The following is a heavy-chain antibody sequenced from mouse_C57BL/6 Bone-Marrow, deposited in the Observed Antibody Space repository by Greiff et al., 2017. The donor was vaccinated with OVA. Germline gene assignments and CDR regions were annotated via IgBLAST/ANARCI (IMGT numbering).Heavy chain of an antibody. D-gene: IGHD2-2*01. J-gene: IGHJ3*01. V-gene: IGHV5-6*01. CDR3: ARQEIYYGYDEGRSY. CDR2: ISSGGSYT. CDR1: GFTFSSYG. Sequence: VQLKQSGGDLVKPGGSLKLSCAASGFTFSSYGMSWVRQTPDKRLEWVATISSGGSYTYYPDSVKGRFTISRDNAKNTLYLQMSSLKSEDTAMYFCARQEIYYGYDEGRSYWGPRTLVTVSA.